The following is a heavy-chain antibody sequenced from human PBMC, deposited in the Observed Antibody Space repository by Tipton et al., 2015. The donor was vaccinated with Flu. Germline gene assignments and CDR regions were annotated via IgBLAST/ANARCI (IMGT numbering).Heavy chain of an antibody. J-gene: IGHJ3*01. CDR2: IKQDGSVK. D-gene: IGHD2-2*01. CDR3: ARGIASAAST. Sequence: SLRLSCAASGFTFSSYWMSWVRQAPGKGLEWVANIKQDGSVKYYVDSVKGRFTISRDNAKNSVYLQMSSLRAEDMAVYYCARGIASAASTWGQGTMVTVSS. V-gene: IGHV3-7*03. CDR1: GFTFSSYW.